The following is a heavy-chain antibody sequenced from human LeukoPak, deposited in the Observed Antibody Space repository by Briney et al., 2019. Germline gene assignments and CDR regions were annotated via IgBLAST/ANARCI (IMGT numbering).Heavy chain of an antibody. V-gene: IGHV1-18*01. CDR1: GYTFTTYG. CDR2: ISAYNDNT. D-gene: IGHD3-22*01. CDR3: ARVFHDSSGYYPYYFDY. Sequence: ASVKVSCKASGYTFTTYGINWVRQAPGQGLEWMGWISAYNDNTNYAQKLQGRVTMTTDTSTSTAYMELRSLRSDDTAVYYCARVFHDSSGYYPYYFDYWGQGTLVPVSS. J-gene: IGHJ4*02.